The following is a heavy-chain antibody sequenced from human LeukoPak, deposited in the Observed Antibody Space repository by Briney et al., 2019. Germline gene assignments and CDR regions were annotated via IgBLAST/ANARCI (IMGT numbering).Heavy chain of an antibody. CDR1: GFTFSSYS. CDR2: ISSSSSTI. D-gene: IGHD3-3*01. CDR3: AGQHYDFWSGREGWFDP. V-gene: IGHV3-48*04. J-gene: IGHJ5*02. Sequence: GGSLRLSCAASGFTFSSYSMNWVRQAPGKELEWVSYISSSSSTIYYADSVKGRFTISRDNAKNSLYLQMNSLRAEDTAVYYCAGQHYDFWSGREGWFDPWGQGTLVTVSS.